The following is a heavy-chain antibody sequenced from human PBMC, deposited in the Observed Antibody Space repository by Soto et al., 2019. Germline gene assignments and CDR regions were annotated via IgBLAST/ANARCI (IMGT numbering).Heavy chain of an antibody. V-gene: IGHV3-23*01. CDR1: GFTFTSFT. D-gene: IGHD4-17*01. J-gene: IGHJ4*02. CDR3: AKSIRTTLSVYDY. Sequence: EVQLLQSGGALVQPGGSLRLSCAASGFTFTSFTMNWVRQAPGKGLEWVSAISGSGYNTYDAVSVRGRFTISRDNSMNMLYLQMNSLRGDDTDVYFCAKSIRTTLSVYDYWGQGALVTVSS. CDR2: ISGSGYNT.